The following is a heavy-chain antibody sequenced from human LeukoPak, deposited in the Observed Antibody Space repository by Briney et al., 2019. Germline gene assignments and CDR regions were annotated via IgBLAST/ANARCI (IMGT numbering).Heavy chain of an antibody. CDR1: GGTFSSYA. CDR3: AVILTGYYRDAFDI. Sequence: GASVKVSCKASGGTFSSYAISWVRQAPAQGLEWMGGIIPIFGTANYAQKFQGRVTITADESTSTAYMELSSLRSEDTAVYYCAVILTGYYRDAFDIWGQGTMVTVSS. V-gene: IGHV1-69*13. CDR2: IIPIFGTA. D-gene: IGHD3-9*01. J-gene: IGHJ3*02.